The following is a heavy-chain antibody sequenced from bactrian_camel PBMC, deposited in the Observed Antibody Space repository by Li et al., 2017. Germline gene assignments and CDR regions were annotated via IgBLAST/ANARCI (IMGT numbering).Heavy chain of an antibody. V-gene: IGHV3S55*01. CDR3: AADKATDCRGGYDRLKRRTWGVDFAY. J-gene: IGHJ6*01. CDR1: GFSHDDFD. CDR2: IETA. Sequence: HVQLVESGGGSVQTGGSLRLSCTVSGFSHDDFDLGWYRRGSGNECELVATIETAYYADSVKGRFTISRDGAKNTLYLQMNNLKPEDTAMYYCAADKATDCRGGYDRLKRRTWGVDFAYWGRGTQVTVS. D-gene: IGHD2*01.